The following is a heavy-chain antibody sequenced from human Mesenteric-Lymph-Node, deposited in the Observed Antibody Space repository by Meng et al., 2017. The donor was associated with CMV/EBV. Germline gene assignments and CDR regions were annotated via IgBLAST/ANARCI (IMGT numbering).Heavy chain of an antibody. V-gene: IGHV3-7*01. CDR2: IKEDGSEK. Sequence: GGSLRLSCAASGFTLSSYWMTWVRQAPGKGLEWVANIKEDGSEKYYVDSVKGRFTISRDNAKNSLYLQMNSVRPEDTALYYCAKAQRMSIYYYGMDVWGQGTTVTVSS. D-gene: IGHD3-3*02. CDR1: GFTLSSYW. CDR3: AKAQRMSIYYYGMDV. J-gene: IGHJ6*02.